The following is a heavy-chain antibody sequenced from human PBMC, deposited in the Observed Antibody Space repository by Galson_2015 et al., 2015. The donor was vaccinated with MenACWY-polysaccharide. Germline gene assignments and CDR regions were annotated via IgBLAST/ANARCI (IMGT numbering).Heavy chain of an antibody. V-gene: IGHV3-7*01. Sequence: SLRLSCAASGFTFSTYWMSWVRQAPGKGLEWVANIKPDGCDKYYVDSVKGRFTISRDNAKNSLYLQMNGLRAEDTAIFFCARATYNGGWYPDYFDYWGQGALVTVSS. CDR1: GFTFSTYW. D-gene: IGHD6-19*01. CDR3: ARATYNGGWYPDYFDY. CDR2: IKPDGCDK. J-gene: IGHJ4*02.